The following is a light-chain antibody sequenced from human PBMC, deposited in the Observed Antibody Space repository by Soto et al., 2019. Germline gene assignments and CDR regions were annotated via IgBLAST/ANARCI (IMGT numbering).Light chain of an antibody. V-gene: IGKV1-5*03. J-gene: IGKJ5*01. Sequence: DIQMTQSPSTLSGSVGDRFTITCLDSQSILTWLAWYQQKQGKAPNLLIYKAYNLQTGVPSRFSGSGSGTDFTLTISSLEPEDFAVYYCQQRSDWPLTFGQGTRLEI. CDR2: KAY. CDR1: QSILTW. CDR3: QQRSDWPLT.